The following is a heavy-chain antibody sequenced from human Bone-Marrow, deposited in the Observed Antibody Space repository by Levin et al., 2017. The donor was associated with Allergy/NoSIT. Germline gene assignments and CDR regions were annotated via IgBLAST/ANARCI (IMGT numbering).Heavy chain of an antibody. V-gene: IGHV3-7*01. CDR1: GFTFSMYW. D-gene: IGHD6-19*01. J-gene: IGHJ3*02. Sequence: GESLKISCAVSGFTFSMYWMTWVRQAPGKGLEWVANIKQDGREQYYGDSVKGRFTVSRDNVKNSVSLQMTSLRVDDTAVYYCASGPPVYGSGGYLPPDAFDMWGQGTMVTVSS. CDR3: ASGPPVYGSGGYLPPDAFDM. CDR2: IKQDGREQ.